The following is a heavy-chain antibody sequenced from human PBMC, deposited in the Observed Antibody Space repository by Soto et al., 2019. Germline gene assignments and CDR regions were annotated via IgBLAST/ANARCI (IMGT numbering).Heavy chain of an antibody. CDR1: GGSISSGVYY. J-gene: IGHJ5*02. CDR2: IYYSGST. CDR3: ARVSAKDLTWFDP. D-gene: IGHD3-10*01. Sequence: PSETLPLTCTVSGGSISSGVYYWSWIRQHPGKGLEWIGYIYYSGSTYYNPSLKGRVTISVDTSKNQFSLKLSSVTAADTAVYYCARVSAKDLTWFDPWGQATLVTVSS. V-gene: IGHV4-31*03.